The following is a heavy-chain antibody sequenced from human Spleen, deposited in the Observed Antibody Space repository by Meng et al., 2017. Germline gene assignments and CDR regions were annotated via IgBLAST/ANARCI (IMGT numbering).Heavy chain of an antibody. V-gene: IGHV1-2*06. CDR1: GYTFTGYD. J-gene: IGHJ4*02. D-gene: IGHD5-12*01. CDR2: INPNSGGT. Sequence: ASVKVSCKASGYTFTGYDMHWVRQAPGQGLEWMGRINPNSGGTNYAQKFQGRVTMTRDTSISTAYMELSRLRSDDTAMYYCARPTHSGYDYYFDYWGQGTLVTVSS. CDR3: ARPTHSGYDYYFDY.